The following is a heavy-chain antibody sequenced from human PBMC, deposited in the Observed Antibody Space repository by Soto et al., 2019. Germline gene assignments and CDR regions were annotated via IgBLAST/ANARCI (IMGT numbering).Heavy chain of an antibody. V-gene: IGHV4-30-2*01. CDR2: IYHSGST. D-gene: IGHD2-2*01. J-gene: IGHJ5*02. CDR3: ARRDQGWFDP. CDR1: GGSISSGGYS. Sequence: SETLSHTCAVSGGSISSGGYSWSCIRQPPGKGLEWIGYIYHSGSTYYNPSLKSRVTISVDRSKNQFSLKLSSVTAADTAVYYCARRDQGWFDPWGQGTSVTVSS.